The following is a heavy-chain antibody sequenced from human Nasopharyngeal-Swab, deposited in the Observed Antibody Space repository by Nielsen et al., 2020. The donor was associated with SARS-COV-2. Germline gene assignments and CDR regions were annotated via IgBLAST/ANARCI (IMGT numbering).Heavy chain of an antibody. CDR1: GFTLATYE. CDR3: AGAPSPNSFYYFMDV. Sequence: GESLTISCVASGFTLATYEMNWVRQAPGTGLEWLSYISSGTSTIYYADSVKGRFTISRDNAKNSLYLQMDSLRAEDTAVYYCAGAPSPNSFYYFMDVWGKGTTVTVSS. V-gene: IGHV3-48*03. CDR2: ISSGTSTI. J-gene: IGHJ6*03. D-gene: IGHD3-10*01.